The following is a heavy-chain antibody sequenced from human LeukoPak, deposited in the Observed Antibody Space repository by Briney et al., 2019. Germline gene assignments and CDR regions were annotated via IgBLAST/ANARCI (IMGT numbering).Heavy chain of an antibody. V-gene: IGHV5-51*01. D-gene: IGHD1-26*01. CDR1: GYSFTSYW. J-gene: IGHJ4*02. CDR2: IYPGDSDT. Sequence: GESLKISCKGSGYSFTSYWIGWVRQMPGKGLEWMGIIYPGDSDTRYSPSFQGQVTISAAKSISTAYLQWSSLTASDTAMSYCASSGWDEGWYFDYWGQGTLVTVSS. CDR3: ASSGWDEGWYFDY.